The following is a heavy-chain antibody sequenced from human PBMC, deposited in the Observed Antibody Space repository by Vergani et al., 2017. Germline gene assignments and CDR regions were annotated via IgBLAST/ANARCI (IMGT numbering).Heavy chain of an antibody. CDR3: ARFILATLGLGYDFWSGSHNWFDP. V-gene: IGHV4-34*01. Sequence: QVQLQQWGAGLLKPSETLSLTCAVYGGSFSGYYWSWIRQHPGKGLEWIGYIYYSGSTYYNPSLKSRVTISVDTSKNQFSLKLSSVTAADTAVYYCARFILATLGLGYDFWSGSHNWFDPWGQGTLVTVSS. CDR2: IYYSGST. CDR1: GGSFSGYY. J-gene: IGHJ5*02. D-gene: IGHD3-3*01.